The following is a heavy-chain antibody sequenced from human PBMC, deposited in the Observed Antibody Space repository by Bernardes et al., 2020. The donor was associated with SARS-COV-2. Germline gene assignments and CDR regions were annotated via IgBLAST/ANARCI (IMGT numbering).Heavy chain of an antibody. CDR3: ARDRYDFWSGYHGTNWFDP. Sequence: SETLSLTCAVYGGSFSGYYWSWIRQPPGKGLEWIGEINHSGSTNYNPSLKSRVTISVDTSKNQFSLKLSSVTAADTAVYYCARDRYDFWSGYHGTNWFDPWGQGTLVTVSS. CDR2: INHSGST. CDR1: GGSFSGYY. V-gene: IGHV4-34*01. D-gene: IGHD3-3*01. J-gene: IGHJ5*02.